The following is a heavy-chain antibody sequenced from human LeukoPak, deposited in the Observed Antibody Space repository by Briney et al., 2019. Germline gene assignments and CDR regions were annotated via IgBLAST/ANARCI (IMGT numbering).Heavy chain of an antibody. J-gene: IGHJ3*02. Sequence: PSETLSLTCAVYGGSFSGYYWSWIRQPPGKGLEWIGEINHSGSATYNPSLNSPVTISLDASKSQLSLRLSSVTAADTAMYYCARHIPGKRAYDIWGQGTMVTVSS. D-gene: IGHD2-2*02. CDR2: INHSGSA. CDR3: ARHIPGKRAYDI. V-gene: IGHV4-34*01. CDR1: GGSFSGYY.